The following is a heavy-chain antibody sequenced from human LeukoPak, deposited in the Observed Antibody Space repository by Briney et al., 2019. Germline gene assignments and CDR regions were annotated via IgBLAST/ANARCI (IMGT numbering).Heavy chain of an antibody. Sequence: GESPKISRKGSGYNFTSYWISWGRQVPGKGPEGRGRIDPSDSYTNYSPSFEGHVTISADKSISTAYLQWSSLKASDIATYYCARHYGAAGDFDYWGQGTLVTVSS. CDR2: IDPSDSYT. J-gene: IGHJ4*02. CDR3: ARHYGAAGDFDY. D-gene: IGHD6-13*01. CDR1: GYNFTSYW. V-gene: IGHV5-10-1*01.